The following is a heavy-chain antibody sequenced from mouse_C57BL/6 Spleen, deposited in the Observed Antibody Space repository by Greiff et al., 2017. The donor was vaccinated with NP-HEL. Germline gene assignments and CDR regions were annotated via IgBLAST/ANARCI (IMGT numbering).Heavy chain of an antibody. CDR2: IWSDGST. CDR3: ARQGYYGKGAYAMDY. D-gene: IGHD2-1*01. CDR1: GFSLTSYG. V-gene: IGHV2-6-1*01. J-gene: IGHJ4*01. Sequence: VKVVESGPGLVAPSQSLSITCTVSGFSLTSYGVHWVRQPPGKGLEWLVVIWSDGSTPYNSALKSRLSISKDNSKSQVFLKMNSLQTDDTAMYYCARQGYYGKGAYAMDYWGQGTSVTVSS.